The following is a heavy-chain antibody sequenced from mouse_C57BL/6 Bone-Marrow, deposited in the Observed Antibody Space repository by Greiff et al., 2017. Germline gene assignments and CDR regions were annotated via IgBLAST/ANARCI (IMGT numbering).Heavy chain of an antibody. V-gene: IGHV5-12*01. CDR2: ISNGGGST. J-gene: IGHJ3*01. CDR3: ARHDYDGGFAY. CDR1: GFTFSDYY. D-gene: IGHD2-4*01. Sequence: EVHLVESGGGLVQPGGSLKLSCAASGFTFSDYYMYWVRQTPEKRLEWVAYISNGGGSTYYPDTVKGRFTISRDNAKNTLYLQMSRLKSEDTAMYYCARHDYDGGFAYWGQGTLVTVSA.